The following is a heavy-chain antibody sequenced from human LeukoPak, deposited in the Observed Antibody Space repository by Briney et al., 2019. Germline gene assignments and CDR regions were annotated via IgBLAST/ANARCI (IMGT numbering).Heavy chain of an antibody. CDR2: ISSSSSTI. Sequence: PGGSLRLSCAASGFTFSSYSMNWVRQAPGKGPEWVSYISSSSSTIYYADSVKGRFTISRDNAKNSLYLQMNSLRAEDTAVYYCARDPQYSMIVVAKPLDYWGQGTLVTVSS. CDR3: ARDPQYSMIVVAKPLDY. V-gene: IGHV3-48*04. CDR1: GFTFSSYS. D-gene: IGHD3-22*01. J-gene: IGHJ4*02.